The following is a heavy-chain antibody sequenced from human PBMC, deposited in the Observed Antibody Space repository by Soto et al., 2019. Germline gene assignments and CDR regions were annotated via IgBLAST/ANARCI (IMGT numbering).Heavy chain of an antibody. J-gene: IGHJ4*02. D-gene: IGHD5-18*01. CDR2: IYYSGST. Sequence: SETLSLTCTVSDGSISSYYWSWIRQPPGKGLEWIGYIYYSGSTNYNPSLKSRVTISVDTSKNQFSLKLSSVTAADTAVYYCAREWVDTAMAFDYWGQGTLVTVSS. CDR1: DGSISSYY. CDR3: AREWVDTAMAFDY. V-gene: IGHV4-59*01.